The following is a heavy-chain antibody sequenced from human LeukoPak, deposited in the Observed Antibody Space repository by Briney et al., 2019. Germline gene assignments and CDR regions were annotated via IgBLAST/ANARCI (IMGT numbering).Heavy chain of an antibody. CDR3: ARGSWSSSIDY. CDR2: IYYSGST. J-gene: IGHJ4*02. V-gene: IGHV4-30-4*01. Sequence: SETLSLTCTVSGGSISSGDYYWSWIRQPPGKGLECIGYIYYSGSTYYNPSLKSRITISVDTSKNQFSLKLSSVTAADTAVYYCARGSWSSSIDYWGQGTLVTVSS. CDR1: GGSISSGDYY. D-gene: IGHD6-6*01.